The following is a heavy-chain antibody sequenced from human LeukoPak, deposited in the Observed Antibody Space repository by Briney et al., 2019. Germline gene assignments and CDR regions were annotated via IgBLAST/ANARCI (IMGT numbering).Heavy chain of an antibody. V-gene: IGHV1-18*01. CDR1: GYTFMHYG. CDR2: ISGYNGDT. Sequence: ASVKVSCKTSGYTFMHYGISWLRQAPGQGLEWMGWISGYNGDTKYAQKLQGRVTMTTDTSTTIAYMGLRSLRSDDTAVYYCARVTSVAEVNLNHHGPYNYYESSGYYTHWGQGTLVTVSS. D-gene: IGHD3-22*01. CDR3: ARVTSVAEVNLNHHGPYNYYESSGYYTH. J-gene: IGHJ4*02.